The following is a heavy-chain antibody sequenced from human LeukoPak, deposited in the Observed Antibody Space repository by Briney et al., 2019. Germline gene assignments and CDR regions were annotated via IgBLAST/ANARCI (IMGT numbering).Heavy chain of an antibody. V-gene: IGHV3-74*01. J-gene: IGHJ2*01. Sequence: GGSLRLSFAAYGFTFSSYWMHWVRKAPGKGLVWFSRINSDGSSTSYADSVKGRFTISRDNAKNTLYLQMNSLRAEDTAVYYCAREGRGYSYGYYWYFDLWGRGTLVTVSS. CDR3: AREGRGYSYGYYWYFDL. D-gene: IGHD5-18*01. CDR1: GFTFSSYW. CDR2: INSDGSST.